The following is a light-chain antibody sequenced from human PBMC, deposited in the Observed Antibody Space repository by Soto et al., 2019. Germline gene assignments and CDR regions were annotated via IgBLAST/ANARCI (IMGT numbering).Light chain of an antibody. CDR1: QIVSIN. CDR2: GAS. Sequence: IVMTQSPATLSVSPGERSTLSGRASQIVSINLDWYQQKPGQAPRILIYGASTRSTGIPARFSGSGSGTEFTLTISSLQAEDFAIYYCQQYNNLPPDTFGPGTKVDIK. J-gene: IGKJ3*01. CDR3: QQYNNLPPDT. V-gene: IGKV3-15*01.